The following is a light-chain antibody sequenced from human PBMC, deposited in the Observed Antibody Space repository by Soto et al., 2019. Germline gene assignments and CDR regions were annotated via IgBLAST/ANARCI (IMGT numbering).Light chain of an antibody. Sequence: QSVLTQPPSVSGAPGQRVTISCTGNSSNIGAGYDVHWYQQLPGAAPKLLIYGNTNRPSGVPDRISGSKSGTSASLAITALQAEDEADYYCQSYDSRLSGSRVFGGGTKLTVL. V-gene: IGLV1-40*01. CDR1: SSNIGAGYD. J-gene: IGLJ3*02. CDR2: GNT. CDR3: QSYDSRLSGSRV.